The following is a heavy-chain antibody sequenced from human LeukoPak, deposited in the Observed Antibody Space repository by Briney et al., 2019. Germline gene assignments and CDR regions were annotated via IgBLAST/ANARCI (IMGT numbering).Heavy chain of an antibody. J-gene: IGHJ4*02. CDR2: ISSSSSYI. V-gene: IGHV3-21*01. CDR1: GFTFSSYS. D-gene: IGHD3-9*01. Sequence: GGSLRLSCAASGFTFSSYSMNWVRQAPGKGLEWVSSISSSSSYIYYADSVKGRFTISRDNAKNSLYLQMNSLRAEDTAVYHCARVHDILTGYPFDYWGQGTLVTVSS. CDR3: ARVHDILTGYPFDY.